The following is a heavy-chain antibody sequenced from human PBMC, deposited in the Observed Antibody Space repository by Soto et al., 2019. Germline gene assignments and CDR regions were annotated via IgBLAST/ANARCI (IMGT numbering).Heavy chain of an antibody. CDR2: ISGSGGST. Sequence: PGGSLRLSCAASGFTFSIYAMRWVRHAPGKGLEWVSAISGSGGSTYYADSVKGRFTISRDNSKNTLYLQMNSLRAEDTAVYYCAKPVAYYDFWGGFDYWGQGTLVTVSS. J-gene: IGHJ4*02. D-gene: IGHD3-3*01. V-gene: IGHV3-23*01. CDR1: GFTFSIYA. CDR3: AKPVAYYDFWGGFDY.